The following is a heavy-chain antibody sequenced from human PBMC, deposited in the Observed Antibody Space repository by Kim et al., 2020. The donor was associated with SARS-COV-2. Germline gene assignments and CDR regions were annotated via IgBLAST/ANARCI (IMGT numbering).Heavy chain of an antibody. V-gene: IGHV3-15*01. D-gene: IGHD6-13*01. J-gene: IGHJ6*02. CDR1: GFTFSNAW. CDR2: IKSKTDGGTT. CDR3: TTLAEYSSSWYHYYYYGMGV. Sequence: GGSLRLSCAASGFTFSNAWMSWVRQAPGKGLEWVGRIKSKTDGGTTDYAAPVKGRFTISRDDSKNTLYLQMNSLKTEDTAVYYCTTLAEYSSSWYHYYYYGMGVWGQGTTVTVS.